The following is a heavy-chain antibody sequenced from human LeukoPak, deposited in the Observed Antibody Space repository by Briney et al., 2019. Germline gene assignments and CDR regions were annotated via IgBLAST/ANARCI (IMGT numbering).Heavy chain of an antibody. V-gene: IGHV4-39*07. CDR1: GGSISSSSYY. Sequence: PSETLSLTCTVSGGSISSSSYYWSWIRQPPGKGLEWIGEINHSGSTNYNPSLKSRVTISVDTSKDQFSLKLSSVTAADTAVYYCARGPGDGYNSSYFDYWGQGTLVTVSS. CDR2: INHSGST. J-gene: IGHJ4*02. D-gene: IGHD5-24*01. CDR3: ARGPGDGYNSSYFDY.